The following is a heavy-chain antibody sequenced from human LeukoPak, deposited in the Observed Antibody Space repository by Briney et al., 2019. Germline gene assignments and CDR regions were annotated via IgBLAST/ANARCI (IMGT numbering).Heavy chain of an antibody. J-gene: IGHJ4*02. V-gene: IGHV3-20*04. CDR3: ARDEYSSSWYYFDY. CDR2: INWNGDST. D-gene: IGHD6-13*01. CDR1: GFTFDDYG. Sequence: GGSLRLSCAASGFTFDDYGMSWVRQAPGKGLDWLSGINWNGDSTGYADSVKGRFTISRDNAKNSLYLQMNSLRAEDTALYYCARDEYSSSWYYFDYWGQGTLVTVSS.